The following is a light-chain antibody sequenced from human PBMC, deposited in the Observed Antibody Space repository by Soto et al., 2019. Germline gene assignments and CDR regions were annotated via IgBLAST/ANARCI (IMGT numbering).Light chain of an antibody. V-gene: IGLV2-23*01. J-gene: IGLJ1*01. CDR3: CSYAGSSTWV. CDR2: EAS. Sequence: QSALTQPASVSGSPGQSITISCTGTSSDVGSYNLVSWYQQHPGKVPKLMIYEASKRPSGAPNRFSGSKSGNTASLTISGLQAEDEADYYCCSYAGSSTWVFGTGTKLTVL. CDR1: SSDVGSYNL.